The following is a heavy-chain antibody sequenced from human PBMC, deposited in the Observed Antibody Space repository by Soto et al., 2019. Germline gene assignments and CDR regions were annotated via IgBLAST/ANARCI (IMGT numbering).Heavy chain of an antibody. D-gene: IGHD4-17*01. CDR1: GGSISSYY. V-gene: IGHV4-59*01. CDR3: ARSDYGDYWFDP. Sequence: SETLSLTCTVSGGSISSYYWSWIRQPPGKGLEWIGYIYYSGSTNYNPSLKSRVTISVDTSKNQFSLKLSSVTAADTAVYYCARSDYGDYWFDPWGQGTLVTVSS. J-gene: IGHJ5*02. CDR2: IYYSGST.